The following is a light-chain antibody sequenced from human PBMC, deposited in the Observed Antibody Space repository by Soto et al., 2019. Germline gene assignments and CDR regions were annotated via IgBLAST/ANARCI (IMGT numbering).Light chain of an antibody. CDR2: SNN. Sequence: QSVLTQPPSASGTPGQRVTISCSGSSSNIGSNTVDWYQQFPGTAPKLLIYSNNQRPSGVPDRFSGSKSGTSASLAISGLQSEDEADDYCAAWDDSLNGHVFGGGTKLTVL. V-gene: IGLV1-44*01. CDR1: SSNIGSNT. J-gene: IGLJ2*01. CDR3: AAWDDSLNGHV.